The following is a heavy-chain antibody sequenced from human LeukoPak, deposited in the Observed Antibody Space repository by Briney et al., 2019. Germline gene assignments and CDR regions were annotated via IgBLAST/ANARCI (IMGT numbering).Heavy chain of an antibody. J-gene: IGHJ4*02. CDR2: ISSSSSYI. Sequence: GSLRLSCAASGFTFSSYSMNWVRQAPGKGLEGVSSISSSSSYIYYADSVKGRFTISRDNAKNSLYLQMNSLRAEDTAVYYCARAVQLWFQFDYWGQGTLVTVSS. D-gene: IGHD5-18*01. CDR1: GFTFSSYS. CDR3: ARAVQLWFQFDY. V-gene: IGHV3-21*01.